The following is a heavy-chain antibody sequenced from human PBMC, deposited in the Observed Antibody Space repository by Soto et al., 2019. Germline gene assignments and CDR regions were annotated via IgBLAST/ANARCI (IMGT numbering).Heavy chain of an antibody. CDR3: ARRRQYCGSKISLAHYYYTLDV. D-gene: IGHD2-2*01. V-gene: IGHV5-51*01. CDR1: GYSFTNYW. J-gene: IGHJ6*02. Sequence: GESLKISCKATGYSFTNYWIGWVRQMPGKGLEWMGTIYPGDSDTRYGPAFEGQVTISADKSITTAYLQWSSLKASDTAVYFCARRRQYCGSKISLAHYYYTLDVWGPGTTVTVYS. CDR2: IYPGDSDT.